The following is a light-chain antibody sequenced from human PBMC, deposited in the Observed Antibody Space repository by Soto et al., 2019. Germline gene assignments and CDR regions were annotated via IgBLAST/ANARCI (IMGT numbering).Light chain of an antibody. CDR1: SSDVGAYNF. CDR3: CSYAGPSPPV. CDR2: DVS. J-gene: IGLJ1*01. Sequence: QSALTQPPSVSWSPGQSVTMSCTGTSSDVGAYNFVSWYQQHPGKAPKLIIFDVSARPSGVPDRFSGSKSGNTASLTISGLQDDDEADYYCCSYAGPSPPVLGRGTKLTVL. V-gene: IGLV2-11*01.